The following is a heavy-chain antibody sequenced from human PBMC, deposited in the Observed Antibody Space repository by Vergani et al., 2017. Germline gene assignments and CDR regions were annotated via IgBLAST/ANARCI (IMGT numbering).Heavy chain of an antibody. CDR1: GFTFSSYG. V-gene: IGHV3-33*08. Sequence: QVQLVESGGGVVQPGRSLRLSCAASGFTFSSYGMHWVRQAPGKGLEWVAVIWYDGSNKYYADSVKGRFTISRDNSKNTLYLQMNSLRAEDTAVYYCARGRHSSSWYGYYYGMDVWGQGP. J-gene: IGHJ6*02. D-gene: IGHD6-13*01. CDR2: IWYDGSNK. CDR3: ARGRHSSSWYGYYYGMDV.